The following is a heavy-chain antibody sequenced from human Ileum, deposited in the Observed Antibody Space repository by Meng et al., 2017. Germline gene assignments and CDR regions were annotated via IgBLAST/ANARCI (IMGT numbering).Heavy chain of an antibody. CDR3: VSERRRSYFFDY. CDR2: IYESGST. V-gene: IGHV4-4*02. J-gene: IGHJ4*02. CDR1: GGSIGSSNW. Sequence: QVQLQESGPGLVKPAGTLSLTCAVSGGSIGSSNWWSWVRQPPGKGLEWIGEIYESGSTNYNPSLKSRVTISLDRSKNHFSLKLSSVTAADTAIYYCVSERRRSYFFDYWGQGTLVTVSS.